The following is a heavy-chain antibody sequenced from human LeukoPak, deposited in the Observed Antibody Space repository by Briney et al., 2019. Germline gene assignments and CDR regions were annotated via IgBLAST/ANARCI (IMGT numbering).Heavy chain of an antibody. Sequence: SGPTLVKPTQTLTLTCAFSGFSLSTSTVGVGWIRQPPGKALEWLALIYWNGDKHYSPSLKSRLTITKGTSKDHVVLTMTHMDPVDTATYYCTRTYYDILTTPNWGQGTLVTVSS. D-gene: IGHD3-9*01. CDR3: TRTYYDILTTPN. CDR1: GFSLSTSTVG. CDR2: IYWNGDK. V-gene: IGHV2-5*01. J-gene: IGHJ4*02.